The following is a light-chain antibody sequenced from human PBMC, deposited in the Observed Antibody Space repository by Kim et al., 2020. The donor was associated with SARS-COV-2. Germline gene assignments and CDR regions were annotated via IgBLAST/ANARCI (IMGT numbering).Light chain of an antibody. V-gene: IGLV3-1*01. CDR1: KLGDQY. J-gene: IGLJ2*01. CDR2: QDT. CDR3: QAWDISIAVV. Sequence: SYELTQPPSVSVSPGQTASITCSGDKLGDQYISWYQQMPGQSPVLVIYQDTKRPSGIPERFSGSNSGNTATLTISGTQAMDEADYYCQAWDISIAVVFGGGTKLTVL.